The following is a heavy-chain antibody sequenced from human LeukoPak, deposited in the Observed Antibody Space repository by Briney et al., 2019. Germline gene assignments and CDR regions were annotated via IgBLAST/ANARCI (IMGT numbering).Heavy chain of an antibody. CDR1: GFTFSSYA. Sequence: GGSLRLSCAASGFTFSSYAMSWVRQAPGKGLEWVSAISGSGGDTYYADSVKGRFTISRDNSKNTLYLQMNSLRAEDAAVYYCAKVITSGRYYYFDYWGRGILVTVSS. D-gene: IGHD1-26*01. CDR2: ISGSGGDT. CDR3: AKVITSGRYYYFDY. J-gene: IGHJ4*02. V-gene: IGHV3-23*01.